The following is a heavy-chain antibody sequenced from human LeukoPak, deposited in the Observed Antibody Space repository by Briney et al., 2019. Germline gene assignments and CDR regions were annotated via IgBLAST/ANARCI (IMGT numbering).Heavy chain of an antibody. D-gene: IGHD3-22*01. CDR2: IIPIFGTA. V-gene: IGHV1-69*13. CDR1: GGTFSSYA. Sequence: SVKVSCKASGGTFSSYAISWVRQAPGQGLEWMGGIIPIFGTANYAQKFHGRVTITADESTSTAYMELSSLRSEDTAVYYCASTPTYYYDSSGYYLGYFDYWGQGTLVTVSS. CDR3: ASTPTYYYDSSGYYLGYFDY. J-gene: IGHJ4*02.